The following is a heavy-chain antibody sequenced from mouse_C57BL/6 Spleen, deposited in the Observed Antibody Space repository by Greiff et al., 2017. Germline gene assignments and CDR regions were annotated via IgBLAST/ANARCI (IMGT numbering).Heavy chain of an antibody. D-gene: IGHD1-1*01. CDR1: GFTFSSYA. J-gene: IGHJ2*01. Sequence: EVQRVESGEGLVKPGGSLKLSCAASGFTFSSYAMSWVRQTPEKRLEWVAYISSGGDYIYYAETVKGRFTISRDNARNTLYLQMSRLKSEDTAMYYCTRGWRNYGRNFDYWGQGTTLTVSS. CDR3: TRGWRNYGRNFDY. V-gene: IGHV5-9-1*02. CDR2: ISSGGDYI.